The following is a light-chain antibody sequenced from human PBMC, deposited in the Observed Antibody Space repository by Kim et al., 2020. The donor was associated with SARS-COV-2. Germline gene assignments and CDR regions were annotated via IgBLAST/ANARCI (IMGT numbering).Light chain of an antibody. J-gene: IGLJ2*01. V-gene: IGLV1-40*01. CDR3: QSYDISLSAWV. CDR1: SSNIGAGFD. CDR2: ANT. Sequence: QSVLTQPPSVSGAPGQRVTISCTGSSSNIGAGFDVHWYQLLPGTAPKLLIYANTYRPSGVPERFSGSKSGTSASLAITGLQAEDEADYHCQSYDISLSAWVFGGGTQLTVL.